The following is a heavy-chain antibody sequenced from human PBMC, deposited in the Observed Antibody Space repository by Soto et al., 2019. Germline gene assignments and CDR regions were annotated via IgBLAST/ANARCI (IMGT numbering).Heavy chain of an antibody. CDR1: GGSISSGGYS. CDR2: IYHSGNT. Sequence: TMSLTCAVSGGSISSGGYSLSWIRQPPGKGLEWIGYIYHSGNTYYNPSLKSRVTISVDRSKNQLSLRLSSVSAADTAVYYCARAPVVWGVYGMDVWGQGTTVTVSS. V-gene: IGHV4-30-2*01. CDR3: ARAPVVWGVYGMDV. J-gene: IGHJ6*02. D-gene: IGHD2-2*01.